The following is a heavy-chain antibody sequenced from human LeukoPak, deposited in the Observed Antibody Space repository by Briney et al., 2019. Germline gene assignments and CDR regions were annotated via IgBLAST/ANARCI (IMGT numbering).Heavy chain of an antibody. V-gene: IGHV3-21*01. CDR1: GFTFSSYS. D-gene: IGHD5-24*01. J-gene: IGHJ4*02. CDR3: AGDQEAATMGDHDY. Sequence: GGSLRLSCAASGFTFSSYSMNWVRQAPGKGLEWVSSISSSSSYIYYADSVKGRFTISRDNAKNSLYLQMNSLRAEDTAVYYCAGDQEAATMGDHDYWGQGTLVTVSS. CDR2: ISSSSSYI.